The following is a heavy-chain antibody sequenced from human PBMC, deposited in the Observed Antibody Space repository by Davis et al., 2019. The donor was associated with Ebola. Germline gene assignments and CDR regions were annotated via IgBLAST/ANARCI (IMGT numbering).Heavy chain of an antibody. D-gene: IGHD3-3*01. V-gene: IGHV3-7*01. J-gene: IGHJ4*02. CDR1: GFTFSSYW. CDR3: ARDHLYYDFWSGYYS. Sequence: GESLNISCAASGFTFSSYWMSWVRHAPGKGLEWVANIKQDGSEKYYVDSVKGRFTISRDNAKNSLYLQMNSLRAEDTAVYYCARDHLYYDFWSGYYSWGQGTLVTVSS. CDR2: IKQDGSEK.